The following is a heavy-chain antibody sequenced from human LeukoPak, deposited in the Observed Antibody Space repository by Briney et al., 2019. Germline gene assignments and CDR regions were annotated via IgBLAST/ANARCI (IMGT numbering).Heavy chain of an antibody. V-gene: IGHV3-7*03. CDR2: IKQDGSEK. J-gene: IGHJ6*02. CDR1: GYTLTELS. D-gene: IGHD3-9*01. CDR3: ARDRWDYDILTGYFGYYYYGMDV. Sequence: ASVNVSCKVSGYTLTELSMHWVRQAPGKGLEWVANIKQDGSEKYYVDSVKGRFTISRDNAKNSLYLQMNSLRAEDTAVYYCARDRWDYDILTGYFGYYYYGMDVWGQGTTVTVSS.